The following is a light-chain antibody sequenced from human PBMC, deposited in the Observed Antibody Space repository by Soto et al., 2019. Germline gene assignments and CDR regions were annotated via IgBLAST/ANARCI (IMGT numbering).Light chain of an antibody. CDR2: GAS. Sequence: EIVLTQSPGTLSLSPGERATLSCRASQSVTSTSLAWYQQKPGQAPRLLMYGASSRATGTPDRFSGSGSGTDFTLTINRLEPEDFALYYCQQYGSSPPTFGQGTKVDIK. J-gene: IGKJ1*01. CDR3: QQYGSSPPT. CDR1: QSVTSTS. V-gene: IGKV3-20*01.